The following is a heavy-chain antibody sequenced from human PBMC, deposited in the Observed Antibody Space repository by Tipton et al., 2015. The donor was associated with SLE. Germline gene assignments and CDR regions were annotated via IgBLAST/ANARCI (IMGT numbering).Heavy chain of an antibody. J-gene: IGHJ3*02. CDR3: ARDDPWNYDFWSGYLDAFDI. D-gene: IGHD3-3*01. Sequence: LRLSCAASGFTVSSNYMSWVRQAPGKGLEWIGNIYYSGSTYYNPSLKSRVIISVDTSKNQFSLKLSSVTAADTAVYYCARDDPWNYDFWSGYLDAFDIWGQGTMVTVSS. CDR1: GFTVSSNY. CDR2: IYYSGST. V-gene: IGHV4-59*02.